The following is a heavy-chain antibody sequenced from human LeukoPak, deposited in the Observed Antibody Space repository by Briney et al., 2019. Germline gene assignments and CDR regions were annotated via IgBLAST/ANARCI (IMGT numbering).Heavy chain of an antibody. V-gene: IGHV3-49*03. D-gene: IGHD3-10*01. CDR3: TRDDIWFGETQRTYYFDY. CDR1: RFTFSNYW. CDR2: IRSKAYGGTT. J-gene: IGHJ4*02. Sequence: GGSLSLSCAASRFTFSNYWMSWFRQAPGKGLEWVGFIRSKAYGGTTEYAASVKGRFTISRDDSKSIAYLQMNSLKTEDTAVYYCTRDDIWFGETQRTYYFDYWGQGTLVTVSS.